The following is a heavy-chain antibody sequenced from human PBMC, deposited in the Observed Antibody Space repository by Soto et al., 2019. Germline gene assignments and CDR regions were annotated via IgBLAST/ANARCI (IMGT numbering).Heavy chain of an antibody. CDR1: GYNFTNYS. J-gene: IGHJ4*02. CDR2: IYPGDSYT. Sequence: PGESLKISCKGSGYNFTNYSLVLVRQMPGKGLEWTGIIYPGDSYTRYSPSFQGQVTISADKSISTAYLQWSSLRASDSAMYYCARGGDYISIDYWGQGTLVTVSS. CDR3: ARGGDYISIDY. D-gene: IGHD4-17*01. V-gene: IGHV5-51*01.